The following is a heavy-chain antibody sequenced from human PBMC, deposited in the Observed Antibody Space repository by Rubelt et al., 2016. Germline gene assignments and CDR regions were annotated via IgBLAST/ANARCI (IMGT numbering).Heavy chain of an antibody. Sequence: MSWFRQAPGKGLEWVANIKQDGSEKYYVDSVKGRFTISRDNAKNSLYLQMNSLRAEDTAVYYCARDYRSGLQHWGQGTLVTVSS. J-gene: IGHJ1*01. V-gene: IGHV3-7*03. D-gene: IGHD2-15*01. CDR3: ARDYRSGLQH. CDR2: IKQDGSEK.